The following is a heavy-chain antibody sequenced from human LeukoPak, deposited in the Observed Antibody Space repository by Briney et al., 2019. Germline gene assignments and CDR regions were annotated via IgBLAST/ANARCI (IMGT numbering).Heavy chain of an antibody. D-gene: IGHD4-17*01. CDR3: AKGNYGEKIDY. V-gene: IGHV3-23*01. J-gene: IGHJ4*02. CDR1: GFTFSDQS. CDR2: ISASGGAT. Sequence: PGGSLRLSCAASGFTFSDQSMNWVRQAPGKGLEWVSGISASGGATYYADSVKGRFTISRDNSKNTLYLQMNSLKAEDAALYYCAKGNYGEKIDYWGPGTLVTVSS.